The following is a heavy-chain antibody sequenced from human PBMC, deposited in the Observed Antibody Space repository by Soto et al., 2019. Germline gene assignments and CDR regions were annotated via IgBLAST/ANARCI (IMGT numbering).Heavy chain of an antibody. V-gene: IGHV3-33*01. CDR1: GFTFSSYG. J-gene: IGHJ3*02. Sequence: QVQLVESGGGVGQPGRSLRLSCAASGFTFSSYGMHWVRQAPGKGLEWVAVIWYDGSNKYYADSVKGRFTISRDNSKNTLYLQMNSLRAEDTAVYYCARDDGDYALDIWGQGTMVTVSS. CDR3: ARDDGDYALDI. CDR2: IWYDGSNK. D-gene: IGHD4-17*01.